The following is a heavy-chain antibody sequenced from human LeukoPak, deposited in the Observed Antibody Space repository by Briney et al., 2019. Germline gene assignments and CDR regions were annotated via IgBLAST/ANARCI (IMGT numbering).Heavy chain of an antibody. CDR3: ASWYSSSSLQEI. Sequence: GGSLRLSCAASGFTFSSYAMHRVRQAPGKGLEWVAVISYDGSNKYYADSVKGRFTISRDNSKNTLYLQMNSLRAEDTAVYYCASWYSSSSLQEIWGQGTLVTVSS. J-gene: IGHJ4*02. V-gene: IGHV3-30-3*01. CDR2: ISYDGSNK. D-gene: IGHD6-6*01. CDR1: GFTFSSYA.